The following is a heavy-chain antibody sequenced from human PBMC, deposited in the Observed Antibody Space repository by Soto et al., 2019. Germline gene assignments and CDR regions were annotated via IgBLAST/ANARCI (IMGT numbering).Heavy chain of an antibody. Sequence: QVQLVQSGAEVKKPGSSVTVSCKASGGTFSTYVISWVRQAPGQGLEWMGGIIPVFGTAHYAQKFQGRVTITADESTSTAYMELSSLRSDDTAVYYCARPALEYYYDNNGYSSDYWGQGTLVTVSS. CDR3: ARPALEYYYDNNGYSSDY. V-gene: IGHV1-69*12. CDR2: IIPVFGTA. CDR1: GGTFSTYV. J-gene: IGHJ4*02. D-gene: IGHD3-22*01.